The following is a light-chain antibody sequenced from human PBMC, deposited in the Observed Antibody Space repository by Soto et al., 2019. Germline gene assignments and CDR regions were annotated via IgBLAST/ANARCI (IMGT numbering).Light chain of an antibody. V-gene: IGLV1-40*01. J-gene: IGLJ2*01. CDR2: GNS. CDR1: SSNIGAGYD. Sequence: QSVLTQPPSVSGAPGQRVTICCTGSSSNIGAGYDVHWYQQLPGTAPKLLIYGNSNRPSGVPDRFSGSKSGTSASLAITGLQADDEADYYCQSYDSSLSGYAVFGAWTKLTVL. CDR3: QSYDSSLSGYAV.